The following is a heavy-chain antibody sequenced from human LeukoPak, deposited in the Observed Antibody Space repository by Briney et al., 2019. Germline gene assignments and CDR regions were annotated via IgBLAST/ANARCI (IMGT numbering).Heavy chain of an antibody. CDR2: ISAYNGNT. Sequence: ASVKVSCKASGYTFTSYGISWVRQAPGQGLEWMGWISAYNGNTNYAQKLQGRVTMTTDTSTSTAYMELRSLRSDDTAVYYCARHRFTMVRGVPYYYYGMDVWGQGTTVTVSS. CDR1: GYTFTSYG. V-gene: IGHV1-18*01. J-gene: IGHJ6*02. CDR3: ARHRFTMVRGVPYYYYGMDV. D-gene: IGHD3-10*01.